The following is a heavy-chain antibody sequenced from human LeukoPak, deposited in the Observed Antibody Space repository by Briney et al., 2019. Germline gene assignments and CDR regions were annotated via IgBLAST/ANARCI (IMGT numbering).Heavy chain of an antibody. J-gene: IGHJ4*02. CDR3: ARDPYSDSQIDY. D-gene: IGHD2/OR15-2a*01. V-gene: IGHV1-46*01. CDR2: ISPSGGST. Sequence: ASMKVSCKASGYTFTSYYMLWVRQAPGQGLEWMGIISPSGGSTSYAQKFQGRVTMTRDMPTSTVYMELSSLRSEDTAVYYCARDPYSDSQIDYWGQGTLVTVSS. CDR1: GYTFTSYY.